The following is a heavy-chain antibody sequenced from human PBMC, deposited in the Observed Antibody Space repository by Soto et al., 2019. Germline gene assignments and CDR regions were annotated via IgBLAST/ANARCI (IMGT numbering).Heavy chain of an antibody. CDR1: GGSISSYY. CDR2: NYTSGST. CDR3: ARGNCSSPNCYSFSGYYGMDV. D-gene: IGHD2-2*01. Sequence: SETLSLTCTVSGGSISSYYWSWIRQPAGKGLEWIGRNYTSGSTNYNPSLKSRVTMSLDTSKNQFSLKLTSVTAADTALYYCARGNCSSPNCYSFSGYYGMDVWGQGTTVTVSS. J-gene: IGHJ6*02. V-gene: IGHV4-4*07.